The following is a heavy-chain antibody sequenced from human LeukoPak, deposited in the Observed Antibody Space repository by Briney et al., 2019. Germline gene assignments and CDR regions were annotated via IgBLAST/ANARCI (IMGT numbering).Heavy chain of an antibody. CDR2: ISYDGSNK. CDR1: GFTLSSYG. Sequence: GGSLRLSCAASGFTLSSYGIHWVRQAPGKGLEWVAVISYDGSNKYYADFVKGRFTISRDNSKNTLYLQMNSLRAEDMAVYYCAKARGMYSSSAMDVWGQGTTVTVSS. J-gene: IGHJ6*02. V-gene: IGHV3-30*18. CDR3: AKARGMYSSSAMDV. D-gene: IGHD6-19*01.